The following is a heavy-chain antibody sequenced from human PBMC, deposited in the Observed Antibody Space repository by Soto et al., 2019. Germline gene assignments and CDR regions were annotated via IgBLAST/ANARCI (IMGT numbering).Heavy chain of an antibody. CDR2: INPSGGST. CDR1: GYTFTSYY. J-gene: IGHJ4*02. V-gene: IGHV1-46*01. Sequence: QVQLVQSGAEVKKPGASVKVSCKASGYTFTSYYMHWVRQAPGQGLEWMGIINPSGGSTSYAQKFQGRVNMTRDTSTSTVYMELSSLRSEDTAVYYCARGISPIFGVVKGACDYWGQGTLVTVSS. D-gene: IGHD3-3*01. CDR3: ARGISPIFGVVKGACDY.